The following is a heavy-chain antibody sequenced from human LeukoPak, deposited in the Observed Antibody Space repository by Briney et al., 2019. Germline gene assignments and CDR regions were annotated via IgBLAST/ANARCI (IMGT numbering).Heavy chain of an antibody. Sequence: GGSLRLSCAASGFTVSSNYMSWVRQAPGKGPEWVSVIYSGGSTYYADSVKGRFSISRDNSKNTLYLQMNSLRAEDTAVYYCARDGPSSGCLDYWGQGTLVTVSS. CDR1: GFTVSSNY. CDR3: ARDGPSSGCLDY. J-gene: IGHJ4*02. V-gene: IGHV3-53*01. CDR2: IYSGGST. D-gene: IGHD6-19*01.